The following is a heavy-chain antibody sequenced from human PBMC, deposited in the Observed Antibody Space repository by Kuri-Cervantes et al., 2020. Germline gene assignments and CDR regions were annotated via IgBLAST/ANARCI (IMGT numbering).Heavy chain of an antibody. V-gene: IGHV3-64*01. J-gene: IGHJ4*02. Sequence: GESLKISCAASGFTFSSYAMHWVRQAPGKGLEYVSAISSNGGRTYCANSVKGRFTISRDNSKNTLYLQMNSLRAEDTAVYYCARDLGHYDFPEYYFDYWGQGTLVTVSS. CDR1: GFTFSSYA. CDR3: ARDLGHYDFPEYYFDY. D-gene: IGHD3-3*01. CDR2: ISSNGGRT.